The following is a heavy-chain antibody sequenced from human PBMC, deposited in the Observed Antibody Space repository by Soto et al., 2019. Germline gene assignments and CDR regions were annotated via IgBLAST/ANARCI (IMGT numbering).Heavy chain of an antibody. CDR3: AREDVAGTVSFPGKYNWFDP. Sequence: ASVKVSCKASGYTFTSYAMHWVRQAPGQRLEWMGWINAGNGNTKYSQKFQGRVTITRETSASTAYMELSSLRSEDTAVYYCAREDVAGTVSFPGKYNWFDPWGQGTLVTVSS. V-gene: IGHV1-3*01. J-gene: IGHJ5*02. CDR1: GYTFTSYA. D-gene: IGHD6-19*01. CDR2: INAGNGNT.